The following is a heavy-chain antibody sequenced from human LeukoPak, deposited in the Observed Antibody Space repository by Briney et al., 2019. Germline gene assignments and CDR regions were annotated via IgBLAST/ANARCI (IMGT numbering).Heavy chain of an antibody. Sequence: SETLSLTCTVSGDSITGYYWSWVRQPPGKGLGWIGCIYYSGSTNYSPSLKSRISISVDMSKNQFSLKLSSLTATDTAVYYCARHGGSGSYYNWFDPWGQGTLVTVSS. CDR2: IYYSGST. V-gene: IGHV4-59*08. J-gene: IGHJ5*02. CDR3: ARHGGSGSYYNWFDP. D-gene: IGHD3-10*01. CDR1: GDSITGYY.